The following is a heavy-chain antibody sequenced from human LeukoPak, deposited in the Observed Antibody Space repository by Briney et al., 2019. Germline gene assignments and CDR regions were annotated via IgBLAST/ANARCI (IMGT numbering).Heavy chain of an antibody. Sequence: SETLSLTCTVSGGSISSYYWSWIRQPAGKGLEWIGRIYTSGSTNYNPSLKSRVTMSVDTSKNQFSLKLSSVTAADTAVYYCARVRYQLPNDNWFDPWGQGTLVTVSS. CDR3: ARVRYQLPNDNWFDP. CDR2: IYTSGST. D-gene: IGHD2-2*01. V-gene: IGHV4-4*07. J-gene: IGHJ5*02. CDR1: GGSISSYY.